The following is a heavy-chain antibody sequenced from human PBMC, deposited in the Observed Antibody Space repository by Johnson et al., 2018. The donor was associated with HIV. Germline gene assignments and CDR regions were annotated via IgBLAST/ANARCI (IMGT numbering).Heavy chain of an antibody. CDR3: ARDNGAVAGPEGAFDI. CDR1: GFTLDDYA. D-gene: IGHD6-19*01. Sequence: QVQLVESGGGLVQPGRSLRLSCAASGFTLDDYAMHWVRQAPGKGLEWVAVISYDGSNKYYADSVKGRFTISRDNSKNTLYLQMNSLRAEDTAVYYCARDNGAVAGPEGAFDIWGQGTMVTVSS. J-gene: IGHJ3*02. V-gene: IGHV3-30-3*01. CDR2: ISYDGSNK.